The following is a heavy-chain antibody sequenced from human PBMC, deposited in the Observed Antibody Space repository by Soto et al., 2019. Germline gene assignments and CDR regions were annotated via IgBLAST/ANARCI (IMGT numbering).Heavy chain of an antibody. J-gene: IGHJ4*02. V-gene: IGHV3-74*01. CDR1: GFTFSSYF. CDR3: ANYGSGIPF. Sequence: EVQLVESGGGLVQPGGSLRLSCATSGFTFSSYFMHWVRQAPGKGLVWVSRISADGSGTIYADSVKGRFTISRDNAKNTLYLQMNSVRAEDTAVYYCANYGSGIPFWGQGTLVTVSS. CDR2: ISADGSGT. D-gene: IGHD3-10*01.